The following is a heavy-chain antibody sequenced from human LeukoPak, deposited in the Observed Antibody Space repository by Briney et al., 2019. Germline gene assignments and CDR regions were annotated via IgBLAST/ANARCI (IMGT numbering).Heavy chain of an antibody. CDR3: ARSPRRGYGGNRPYNWFDP. CDR1: GGSISSYY. D-gene: IGHD4-23*01. J-gene: IGHJ5*02. V-gene: IGHV4-59*12. Sequence: PSETLSLTCTVSGGSISSYYWSWMRQPPGKGLEWIGYIYYSGSTNCNPSLKSRVTISVDPSKNQFSLKLSSVTAADTAVYYCARSPRRGYGGNRPYNWFDPWGQGTLVTVSS. CDR2: IYYSGST.